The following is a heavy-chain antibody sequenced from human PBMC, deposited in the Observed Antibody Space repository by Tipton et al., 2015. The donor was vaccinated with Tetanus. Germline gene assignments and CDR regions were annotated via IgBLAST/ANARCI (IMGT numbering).Heavy chain of an antibody. J-gene: IGHJ4*02. CDR3: ARANFDFSKKGPFDS. D-gene: IGHD3-3*01. CDR2: INHRGGT. V-gene: IGHV4-34*01. CDR1: GGSSSGFY. Sequence: TLSLTCAVSGGSSSGFYWSWIRQPPGKGLEWIGEINHRGGTSYNPSLKSRVTISVDTSKSQFSLNLTSVTAADTAVYYCARANFDFSKKGPFDSWGQGILVIVSA.